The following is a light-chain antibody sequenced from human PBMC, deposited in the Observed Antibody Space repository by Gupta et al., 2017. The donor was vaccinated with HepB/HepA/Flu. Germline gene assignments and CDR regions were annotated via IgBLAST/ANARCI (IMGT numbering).Light chain of an antibody. CDR3: AAWDDSLNAVV. Sequence: QSVLTQPPSASGTPGQRVTISCSGSSSNIGSNTVSWYQQLPGTAPRLLIYNNDHRPSGVPDRCSGSKSGTSASLAISGLQSEDEADYYCAAWDDSLNAVVFGGGTKLTVL. J-gene: IGLJ2*01. CDR1: SSNIGSNT. V-gene: IGLV1-44*01. CDR2: NND.